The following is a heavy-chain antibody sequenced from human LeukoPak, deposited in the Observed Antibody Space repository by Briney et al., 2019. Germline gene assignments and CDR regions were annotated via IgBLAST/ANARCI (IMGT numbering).Heavy chain of an antibody. CDR3: ARGGISSWYED. V-gene: IGHV3-66*01. CDR2: LYSGGSI. CDR1: GFTVSSSY. J-gene: IGHJ4*02. D-gene: IGHD6-13*01. Sequence: GGSLRLSCAGSGFTVSSSYMSWVRQAPGKGLEWVSVLYSGGSIFYADSVKGRFTISRDISKNMLYLQMNSLRADDTAVYYCARGGISSWYEDWGQGTLVTVSS.